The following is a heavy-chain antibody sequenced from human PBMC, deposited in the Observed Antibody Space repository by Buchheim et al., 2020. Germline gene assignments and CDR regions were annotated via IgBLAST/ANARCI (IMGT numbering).Heavy chain of an antibody. CDR3: AYSSGWDAEYFQH. CDR2: IYYSGST. D-gene: IGHD6-19*01. J-gene: IGHJ1*01. V-gene: IGHV4-59*11. CDR1: GGSISSHY. Sequence: QVQLQESGPGLVKPSETLSLSCNVSGGSISSHYWSWIRQPPGKGLEWIGYIYYSGSTNYNPSLKSRVTISLDTSKNQFFLKLNSVTAADTAVYYCAYSSGWDAEYFQHWGQGTL.